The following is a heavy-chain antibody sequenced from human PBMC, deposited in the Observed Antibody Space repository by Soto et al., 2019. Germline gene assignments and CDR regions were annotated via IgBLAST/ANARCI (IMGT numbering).Heavy chain of an antibody. CDR3: ARDPPSSAYYYYGMDV. V-gene: IGHV3-48*03. CDR2: ISSSGSTI. D-gene: IGHD6-6*01. CDR1: GFTFSSYE. J-gene: IGHJ6*02. Sequence: VQLVQSGGGLVQPGGSLRLSCAASGFTFSSYEMNWVRQAPGKGLEWVSYISSSGSTIYYADSVKGRFTISRDNAKNSLYLQMNSLRAEDTAVYYCARDPPSSAYYYYGMDVWGQGTTVTVSS.